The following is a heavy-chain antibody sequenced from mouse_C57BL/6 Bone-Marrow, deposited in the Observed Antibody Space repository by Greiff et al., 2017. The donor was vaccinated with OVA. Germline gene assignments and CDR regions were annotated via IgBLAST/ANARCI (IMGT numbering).Heavy chain of an antibody. D-gene: IGHD3-2*02. CDR2: IDPETGGT. CDR1: GYTFTDYE. CDR3: TRAGAAQALYYAMDY. V-gene: IGHV1-15*01. Sequence: VQLQQSGAELVRPGASVTLSCKASGYTFTDYEMHWVKQTPVHGLEWIGAIDPETGGTAYNQKFKGKAILTADESSSTAYMELRSLTSEDSAVYYCTRAGAAQALYYAMDYWGQGTSVTVSS. J-gene: IGHJ4*01.